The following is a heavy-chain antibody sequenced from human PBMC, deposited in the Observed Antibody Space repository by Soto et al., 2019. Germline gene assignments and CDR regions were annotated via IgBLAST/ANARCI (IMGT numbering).Heavy chain of an antibody. Sequence: PGGSLRLSCGASQFSFRSYAMHWIRQSPGKWLEWVAVISFDGNSLHYADSVRDRFTISRDNSKDTLYLQMNNLRPEDTAVYYCARTFDTITYYFDYWGQGXVVTVYS. V-gene: IGHV3-30-3*01. D-gene: IGHD3-9*01. J-gene: IGHJ4*02. CDR3: ARTFDTITYYFDY. CDR2: ISFDGNSL. CDR1: QFSFRSYA.